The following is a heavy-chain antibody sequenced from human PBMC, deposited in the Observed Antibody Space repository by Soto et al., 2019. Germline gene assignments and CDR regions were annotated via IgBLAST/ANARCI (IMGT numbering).Heavy chain of an antibody. CDR2: IFYLGSS. CDR1: GDSIISSDFY. CDR3: ERHPLALRKNTWFDP. V-gene: IGHV4-39*01. D-gene: IGHD3-3*02. Sequence: PSETLSLTCTVSGDSIISSDFYWGWVRQPPGKGLEWIGSIFYLGSSYYNPSLKSRVTMSVDTSKNQFSLRLRSVTAADTALYFCERHPLALRKNTWFDPWGQGITVPVYS. J-gene: IGHJ5*02.